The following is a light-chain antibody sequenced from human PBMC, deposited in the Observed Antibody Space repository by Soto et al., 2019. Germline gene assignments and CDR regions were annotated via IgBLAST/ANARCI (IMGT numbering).Light chain of an antibody. Sequence: EIVLTQSPATLSLSPGERATLSCRASQSVSRYLAWYQQKPGQAPRLLIYDASSRPTGIPARLRGSGSGTDFTLTISSLEPEDFAVYYCQQRSSWPYTFGQGTKLEIK. CDR3: QQRSSWPYT. CDR1: QSVSRY. CDR2: DAS. V-gene: IGKV3-11*01. J-gene: IGKJ2*01.